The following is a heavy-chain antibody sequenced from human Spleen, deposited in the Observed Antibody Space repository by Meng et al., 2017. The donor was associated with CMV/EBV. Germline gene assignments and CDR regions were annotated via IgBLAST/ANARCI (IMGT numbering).Heavy chain of an antibody. J-gene: IGHJ5*02. Sequence: SETLSFTCSVSGDSIRRRSYHWGWIRQPPGKGLEWIGTIYYSGSTSYNPSLKSRVTISLDMSKNQISLRLSSVTVADTALYFCARDHPQVVPSAIHPAWFDPWGQGTQVTVSS. CDR3: ARDHPQVVPSAIHPAWFDP. V-gene: IGHV4-39*07. CDR2: IYYSGST. D-gene: IGHD2-2*01. CDR1: GDSIRRRSYH.